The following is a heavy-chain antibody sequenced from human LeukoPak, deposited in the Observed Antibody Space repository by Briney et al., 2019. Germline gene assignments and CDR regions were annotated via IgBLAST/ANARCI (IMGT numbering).Heavy chain of an antibody. V-gene: IGHV1-18*01. CDR1: GYTFSSYG. D-gene: IGHD5-12*01. CDR3: ARAPPYSGYDYGVYYYYYMDV. J-gene: IGHJ6*03. CDR2: ISAYNGNT. Sequence: GASVKVSCKASGYTFSSYGISWVRQAPGQGLEWMGWISAYNGNTNYAQKLQGRVTMTADTSTSTAYMELRSLRSDDTAVYYCARAPPYSGYDYGVYYYYYMDVWGKGTTVTVSS.